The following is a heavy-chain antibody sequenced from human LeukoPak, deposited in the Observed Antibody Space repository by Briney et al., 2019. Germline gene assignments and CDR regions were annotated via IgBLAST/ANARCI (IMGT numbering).Heavy chain of an antibody. Sequence: GGSLRLSCAASGFTFSSYAMHWVRQAPGKGLEWVAVISYDGSNKYYADSVKGRFTISRDNSKNTLYVQMNSLRAEDTAVYYCARFSGSYCDYWGQGTLVTVSS. D-gene: IGHD1-26*01. CDR1: GFTFSSYA. CDR2: ISYDGSNK. J-gene: IGHJ4*02. V-gene: IGHV3-30-3*01. CDR3: ARFSGSYCDY.